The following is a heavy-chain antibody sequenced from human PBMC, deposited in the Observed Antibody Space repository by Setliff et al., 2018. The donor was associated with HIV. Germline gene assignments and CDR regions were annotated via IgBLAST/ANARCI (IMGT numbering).Heavy chain of an antibody. J-gene: IGHJ4*02. D-gene: IGHD3-10*01. CDR1: GGSFSNYP. CDR2: IVPLVGTP. V-gene: IGHV1-69*06. Sequence: SVKVSCKASGGSFSNYPISWVRQAPGQGLEWMGGIVPLVGTPNYAQKFQGRLTITADKSTRTAYLELSRLSYDDTAVYWCARDSTFFYGSGTSYNVVYWGQGTLVTVSS. CDR3: ARDSTFFYGSGTSYNVVY.